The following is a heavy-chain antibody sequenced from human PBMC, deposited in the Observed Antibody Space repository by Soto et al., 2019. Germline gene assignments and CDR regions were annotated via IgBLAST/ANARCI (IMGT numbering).Heavy chain of an antibody. V-gene: IGHV4-34*01. D-gene: IGHD6-19*01. CDR2: INHSGST. CDR3: ARAPPVSYSSAWPNPEHYYYYYGLDV. J-gene: IGHJ6*02. Sequence: SETLSLTCAVYGGSFSGYYWSWIRQPPGKGLEWIGEINHSGSTNYNPSLKSRVTISVDTSKNQFSLKLSSVTAADTAVYYCARAPPVSYSSAWPNPEHYYYYYGLDVWGQGTTVTVSS. CDR1: GGSFSGYY.